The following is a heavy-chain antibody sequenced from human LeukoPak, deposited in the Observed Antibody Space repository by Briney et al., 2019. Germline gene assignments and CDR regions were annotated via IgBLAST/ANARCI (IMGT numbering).Heavy chain of an antibody. CDR1: GFTFSSYS. CDR3: ARDEWELPTGLDY. CDR2: ISSSSSYI. V-gene: IGHV3-21*01. D-gene: IGHD1-26*01. J-gene: IGHJ4*02. Sequence: TPGGSLRLSCAAPGFTFSSYSMNWVRQAPGKGLEWVSSISSSSSYIYYADSVKGRFTISRDNAKNSLYLQMNSLRAEDTAVYYCARDEWELPTGLDYWGQGTLVTVSS.